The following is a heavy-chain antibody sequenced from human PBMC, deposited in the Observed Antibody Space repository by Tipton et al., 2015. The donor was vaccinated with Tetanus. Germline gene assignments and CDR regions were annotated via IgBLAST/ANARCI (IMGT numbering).Heavy chain of an antibody. Sequence: SLRLSCEVSGFTFSNYKMNWVRQAPGKGLEWVSAISSTTRYMDYADSVKGRFTISRDNAKNSVYLQMNSLRVEDTALYYCASGSSLGYWGQGTLVTVSS. J-gene: IGHJ4*02. D-gene: IGHD3-10*01. V-gene: IGHV3-21*06. CDR3: ASGSSLGY. CDR2: ISSTTRYM. CDR1: GFTFSNYK.